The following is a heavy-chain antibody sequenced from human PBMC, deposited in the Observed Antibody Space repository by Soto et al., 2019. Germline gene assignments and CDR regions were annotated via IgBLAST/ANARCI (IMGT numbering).Heavy chain of an antibody. D-gene: IGHD7-27*01. CDR3: ARQANWGDDNSDAFDI. Sequence: SETLSLTCTVSGGSISSSSYYWGWIRQPPGKGLEWIGSIYYSGSTYYNPSLKSRVTISVDTSKNQFSLKLSSATAADTAVYYCARQANWGDDNSDAFDIWGQGTMVTVSS. J-gene: IGHJ3*02. CDR2: IYYSGST. V-gene: IGHV4-39*01. CDR1: GGSISSSSYY.